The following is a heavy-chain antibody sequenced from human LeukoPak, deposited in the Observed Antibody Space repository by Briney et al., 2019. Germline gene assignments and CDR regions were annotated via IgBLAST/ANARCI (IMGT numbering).Heavy chain of an antibody. CDR1: GGSISSYY. V-gene: IGHV4-59*01. Sequence: SETLSLTCTVSGGSISSYYWSWVRQPPGKGLEWIGYIYYSGSTNYNPSLKSRVTISVDTSKNQFSLKLSSVTAADTAVYYCARVRDSSGSGMDVWGQGTTVTVSS. J-gene: IGHJ6*02. D-gene: IGHD3-10*01. CDR2: IYYSGST. CDR3: ARVRDSSGSGMDV.